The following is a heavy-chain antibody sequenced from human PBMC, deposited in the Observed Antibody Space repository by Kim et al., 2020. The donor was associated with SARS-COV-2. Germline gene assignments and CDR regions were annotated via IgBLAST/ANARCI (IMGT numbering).Heavy chain of an antibody. Sequence: PGPVKGRFTISREKAKNSLYLQMNSLRAGDTAVYYCARSYDSSGYGAFDIWGQGTMVTVSS. J-gene: IGHJ3*02. CDR3: ARSYDSSGYGAFDI. V-gene: IGHV3-13*01. D-gene: IGHD3-22*01.